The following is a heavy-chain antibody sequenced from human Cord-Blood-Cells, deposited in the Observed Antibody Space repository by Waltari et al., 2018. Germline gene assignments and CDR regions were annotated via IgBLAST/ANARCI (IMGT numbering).Heavy chain of an antibody. V-gene: IGHV3-53*01. CDR1: GFTVSSNY. J-gene: IGHJ2*01. D-gene: IGHD6-19*01. CDR2: IYSGGST. Sequence: EVQLVESGGGLIQPGGSLRLSCAASGFTVSSNYMSWVRQAPGKGLGWVSVIYSGGSTYYADSGKGRFTISRDNSKNTLYLQMNSLRAEDTAVYYCARGQQWLVEGWYFDLWGRGTLVTVSS. CDR3: ARGQQWLVEGWYFDL.